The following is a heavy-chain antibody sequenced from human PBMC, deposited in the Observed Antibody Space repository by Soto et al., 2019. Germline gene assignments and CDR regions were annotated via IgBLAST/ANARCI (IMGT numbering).Heavy chain of an antibody. CDR2: IIPLLGIA. V-gene: IGHV1-69*02. CDR1: GGTFSSYT. Sequence: QVQLVQSGAEVKKPGSSVKVSCKASGGTFSSYTISGVRQAPGQGREWMGRIIPLLGIANYAQKVQGRVTITADKSTSTAYLELSSLRSEDTAVYYCARGGYCSGGRCSPRLRNSGYYMDVWGKGTTVTVSS. D-gene: IGHD2-15*01. CDR3: ARGGYCSGGRCSPRLRNSGYYMDV. J-gene: IGHJ6*03.